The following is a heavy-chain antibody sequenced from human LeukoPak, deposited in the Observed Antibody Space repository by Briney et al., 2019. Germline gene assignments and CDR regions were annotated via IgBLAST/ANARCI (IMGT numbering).Heavy chain of an antibody. J-gene: IGHJ6*01. CDR3: AKDREYSGSYRPGPTRYYYGMDV. D-gene: IGHD1-26*01. Sequence: QPGGSLLLSCAASGFNFSCYAMSWVRQAPGKGLEWVSVISGTGGKTYYTDSEKGRFTISRDNSKNPLYEQMTSLRAEDTAVFYCAKDREYSGSYRPGPTRYYYGMDVWGQGTTVTVSP. V-gene: IGHV3-23*01. CDR1: GFNFSCYA. CDR2: ISGTGGKT.